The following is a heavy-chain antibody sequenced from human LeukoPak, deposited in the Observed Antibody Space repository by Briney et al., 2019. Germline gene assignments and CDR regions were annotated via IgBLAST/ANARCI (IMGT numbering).Heavy chain of an antibody. J-gene: IGHJ4*02. V-gene: IGHV4-31*03. CDR2: IYYSGST. CDR1: GGSISSGGYY. D-gene: IGHD6-19*01. Sequence: SETLSLTCTVSGGSISSGGYYWSWIRQHPGKGLEWIGYIYYSGSTYYNPSLKSRVTISVDTSKNQFSLKLSSVTAADTAVYYCASSGWSGVDYWGQGTLVAVSS. CDR3: ASSGWSGVDY.